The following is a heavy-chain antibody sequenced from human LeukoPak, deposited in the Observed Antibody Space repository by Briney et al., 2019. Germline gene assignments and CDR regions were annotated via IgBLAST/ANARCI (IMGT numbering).Heavy chain of an antibody. V-gene: IGHV3-30*18. CDR2: ISYDGSNK. D-gene: IGHD2-15*01. Sequence: GGSLRLSCAASGFTFSNYGMHWVRQAPGKGLEWVAVISYDGSNKYYADSVKGRFTISRDNSKNTLYLQMNSLRAEDTAVYYCAKVNRDIVVVVAATLQLFDYWGQGTLVTVSS. J-gene: IGHJ4*02. CDR3: AKVNRDIVVVVAATLQLFDY. CDR1: GFTFSNYG.